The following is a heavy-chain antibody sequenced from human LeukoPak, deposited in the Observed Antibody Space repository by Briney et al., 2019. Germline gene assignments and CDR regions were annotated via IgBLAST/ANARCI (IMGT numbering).Heavy chain of an antibody. D-gene: IGHD3-22*01. CDR2: ISSSRSYI. Sequence: GGSLRLSCAASRFTFSSYGMHWVRQAPGKGLEWVSLISSSRSYIYYADSVKGRFTISRDNAKNSLYLQMNSLRAEDTAVYYCARLSSGDAFDIWGQGTMVTVSS. CDR1: RFTFSSYG. J-gene: IGHJ3*02. CDR3: ARLSSGDAFDI. V-gene: IGHV3-21*01.